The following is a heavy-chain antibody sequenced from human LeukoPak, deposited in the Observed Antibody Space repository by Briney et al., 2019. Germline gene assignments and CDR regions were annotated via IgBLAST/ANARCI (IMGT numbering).Heavy chain of an antibody. CDR1: GASMSSNY. D-gene: IGHD6-19*01. V-gene: IGHV4-4*09. J-gene: IGHJ4*02. CDR2: IYHSGNT. CDR3: ASTRRAAVACRFDS. Sequence: SETLSLTCNVSGASMSSNYWSWIRQPPGKGLEWTGYIYHSGNTNYSPSLGSRVTLSVDASKNQFSLKVHFVSAGGTAVYYYASTRRAAVACRFDSWGQGTLVSVSS.